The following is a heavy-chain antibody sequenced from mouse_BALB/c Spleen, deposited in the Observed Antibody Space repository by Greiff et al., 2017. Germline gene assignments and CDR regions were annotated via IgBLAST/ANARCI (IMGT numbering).Heavy chain of an antibody. CDR1: GFTFSSFG. CDR2: ISSGSSTI. V-gene: IGHV5-17*02. Sequence: EVKVEESGGGLVQPGGSRKLSCAASGFTFSSFGMHWVRQAPEKGLEWVAYISSGSSTIYYADTVKGRFTISRDNPKNTLFLQMTSLRSEDTAMYYCARWNYYTAMDYWGQGTSVTVSS. CDR3: ARWNYYTAMDY. D-gene: IGHD2-12*01. J-gene: IGHJ4*01.